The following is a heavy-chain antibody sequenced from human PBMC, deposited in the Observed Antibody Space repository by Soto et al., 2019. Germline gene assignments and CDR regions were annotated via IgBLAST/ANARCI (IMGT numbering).Heavy chain of an antibody. Sequence: GSQRLSSAGPGGPFSRYSMKSVRQAPGKGLEWVSYISSSSSTIYYADSVKGRFTISRDNAKNSLYLQMNSLRAEDTAVYYCARDTGYSYGPTDYWGQGTLVTVSS. CDR3: ARDTGYSYGPTDY. CDR1: GGPFSRYS. CDR2: ISSSSSTI. J-gene: IGHJ4*02. V-gene: IGHV3-48*01. D-gene: IGHD5-18*01.